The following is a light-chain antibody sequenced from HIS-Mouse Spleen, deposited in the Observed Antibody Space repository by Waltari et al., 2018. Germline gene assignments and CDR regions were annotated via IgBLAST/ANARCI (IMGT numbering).Light chain of an antibody. CDR3: SSYAGSNNVV. V-gene: IGLV2-8*01. Sequence: QSALTQPPSASGSPGQSVTISCTGTSSDVGGYNYVSWYQQHPGKAPKLMIYEVSKRPSGGPDRCSGSKSGNTASLTVSGLQAEDEADYYCSSYAGSNNVVFGGGTKLTVL. J-gene: IGLJ2*01. CDR1: SSDVGGYNY. CDR2: EVS.